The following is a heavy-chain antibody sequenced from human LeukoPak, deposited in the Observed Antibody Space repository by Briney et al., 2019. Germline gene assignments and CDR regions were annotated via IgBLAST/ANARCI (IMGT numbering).Heavy chain of an antibody. J-gene: IGHJ4*02. Sequence: GGSLRLSCAVSGSTFASYGMSWVRQAPGKGLEWVSGISGSGTNTYYADSVKGRFTISRDNSKNTLYLQMNSLRAEDTAVYYCAKGGCSSASCSRGDDDWGQGTLVTVSS. CDR3: AKGGCSSASCSRGDDD. D-gene: IGHD2-2*01. CDR1: GSTFASYG. CDR2: ISGSGTNT. V-gene: IGHV3-23*01.